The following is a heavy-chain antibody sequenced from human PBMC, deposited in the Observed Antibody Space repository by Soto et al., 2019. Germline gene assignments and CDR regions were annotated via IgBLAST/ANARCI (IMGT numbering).Heavy chain of an antibody. J-gene: IGHJ4*02. CDR3: ARRWNYYLGF. CDR1: VFPFREFG. V-gene: IGHV3-33*05. CDR2: ISYDGSD. D-gene: IGHD3-22*01. Sequence: QMQLVESGGGVVQPGRSLRLSCVASVFPFREFGMHWVRQAPGKGLEWVALISYDGSDYADSVKGRFTISRDDSMDTLFLHMDNLRPDDTGVYYCARRWNYYLGFWGQGTLVAVSS.